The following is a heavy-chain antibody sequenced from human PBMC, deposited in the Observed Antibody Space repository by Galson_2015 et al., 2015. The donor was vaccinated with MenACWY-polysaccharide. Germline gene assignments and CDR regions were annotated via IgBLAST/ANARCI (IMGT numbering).Heavy chain of an antibody. V-gene: IGHV2-70*01. CDR1: GFSLPTRGMC. CDR3: ARMQYYDILTGYHFDY. CDR2: GDWGDGK. Sequence: PALVKPTQTLPLPCPFPGFSLPTRGMCGSRIPQPPGKAPEWLPLGDWGDGKYYSTSLKTRLTISKDTSKNQVVLTMTNMDPVDTATYYCARMQYYDILTGYHFDYWGQGTLVTVSS. J-gene: IGHJ4*02. D-gene: IGHD3-9*01.